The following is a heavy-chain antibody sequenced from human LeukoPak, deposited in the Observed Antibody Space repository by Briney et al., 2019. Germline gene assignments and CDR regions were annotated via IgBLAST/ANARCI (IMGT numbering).Heavy chain of an antibody. J-gene: IGHJ6*02. CDR2: MNPNSGDT. D-gene: IGHD5-24*01. CDR3: ARGAEMATIYYYYYGMDV. Sequence: ASVKVSCKASGYTFTSYDINWVRQATGQGLEWMGWMNPNSGDTGYAQKFQGRVTMTRNTSISTAYMELSSLRSEDTAVYYCARGAEMATIYYYYYGMDVWGQGTTVTVSS. V-gene: IGHV1-8*01. CDR1: GYTFTSYD.